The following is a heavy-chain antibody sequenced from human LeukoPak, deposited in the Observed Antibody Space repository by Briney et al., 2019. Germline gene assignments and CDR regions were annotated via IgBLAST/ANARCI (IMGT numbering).Heavy chain of an antibody. V-gene: IGHV3-7*01. CDR2: INQDGSGK. D-gene: IGHD1-14*01. CDR3: ARGRAGI. J-gene: IGHJ4*02. Sequence: PGGSLRLSCAASGFTFSNYWMTWVRQAPGKGLEWVANINQDGSGKHYVDSVKGRFTISRDNAKNSLYLQMDSLRAEDTAVYYCARGRAGIWGQGTLVTVSS. CDR1: GFTFSNYW.